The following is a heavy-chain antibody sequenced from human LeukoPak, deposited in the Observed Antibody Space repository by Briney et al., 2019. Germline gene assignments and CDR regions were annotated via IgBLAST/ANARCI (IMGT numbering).Heavy chain of an antibody. CDR1: GYSFTSYG. D-gene: IGHD3-3*01. Sequence: ASVTVSCKPSGYSFTSYGISWVRQAPGQGLEWMGWISGYNGNTNYAPNLQGRVTLTTDASTSTAYLDLRSLRSDDTAVYYCARALSDDFWSSYQDSWGQGTLVTVSS. V-gene: IGHV1-18*01. J-gene: IGHJ4*02. CDR2: ISGYNGNT. CDR3: ARALSDDFWSSYQDS.